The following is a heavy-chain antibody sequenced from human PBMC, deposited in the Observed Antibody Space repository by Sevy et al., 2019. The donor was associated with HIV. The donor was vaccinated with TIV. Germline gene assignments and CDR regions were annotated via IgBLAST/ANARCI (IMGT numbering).Heavy chain of an antibody. Sequence: GASVKVSCKASGGTFSSYAISWVRQAPGQGLEWMGGIIPIFGTANYAEKFQGRVTITADKSTSTAYMELSSLRSEDTAVYYCATTILITMIVVAATTAFDYWGQGTLVTVSS. J-gene: IGHJ4*02. CDR3: ATTILITMIVVAATTAFDY. CDR1: GGTFSSYA. D-gene: IGHD3-22*01. V-gene: IGHV1-69*06. CDR2: IIPIFGTA.